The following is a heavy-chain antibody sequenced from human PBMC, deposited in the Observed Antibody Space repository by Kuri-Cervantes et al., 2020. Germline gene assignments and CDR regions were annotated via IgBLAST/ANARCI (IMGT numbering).Heavy chain of an antibody. CDR1: GFTFSSYW. CDR2: IKQDGSEK. J-gene: IGHJ2*01. Sequence: GGCLRLSCAASGFTFSSYWMSWVRQAPGKGLEWVANIKQDGSEKYYVDSVKGRFTISRDNAKNSLYLQMNSLIAEDTAVYYCARMAGVATISRFWYFDLWGRGTLVTVSS. D-gene: IGHD5-12*01. V-gene: IGHV3-7*01. CDR3: ARMAGVATISRFWYFDL.